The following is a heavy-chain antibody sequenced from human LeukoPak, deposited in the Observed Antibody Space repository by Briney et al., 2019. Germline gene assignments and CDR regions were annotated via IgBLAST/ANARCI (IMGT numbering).Heavy chain of an antibody. CDR2: ISGSGGST. CDR1: GFTFSSYA. CDR3: AKDPVVANFHDSTFVEFLTLYYFDY. D-gene: IGHD3-3*01. Sequence: GGSLRLSCAASGFTFSSYAMSWVRQAPGKGLEWVSAISGSGGSTYYADSVKGRFTISRDNSKNTLYLQMNSLRAEDTAVYYCAKDPVVANFHDSTFVEFLTLYYFDYWGQGTLVTVSS. J-gene: IGHJ4*02. V-gene: IGHV3-23*01.